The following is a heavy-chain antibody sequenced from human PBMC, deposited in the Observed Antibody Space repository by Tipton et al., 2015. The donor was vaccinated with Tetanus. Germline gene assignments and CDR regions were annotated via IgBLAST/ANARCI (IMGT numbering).Heavy chain of an antibody. Sequence: TLSLTCTVSGGSISSYYWSWIRQPAGKGLEWIGRIYTSGSTNYNPSLKSRVTMSVDTSKNQFSLKLSSVTAADTAVYYCARLYSYGSLYWFDPWGQGTLVTVSS. V-gene: IGHV4-4*07. CDR3: ARLYSYGSLYWFDP. CDR2: IYTSGST. CDR1: GGSISSYY. J-gene: IGHJ5*02. D-gene: IGHD5-18*01.